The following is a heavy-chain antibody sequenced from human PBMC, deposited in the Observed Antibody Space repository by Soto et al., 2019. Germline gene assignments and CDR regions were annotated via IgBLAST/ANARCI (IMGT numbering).Heavy chain of an antibody. Sequence: GGSLRLSCAASGFTFSSYAMTWVRQAPGKGLEWVSAISGSGGSTYYADSVKGRFTISRDNSKNTLYLQMNSLRAEDTAVYYCAKDGFCDSSGCRYYYGMDGWGQGSKVTVSS. CDR1: GFTFSSYA. D-gene: IGHD3-22*01. CDR3: AKDGFCDSSGCRYYYGMDG. CDR2: ISGSGGST. J-gene: IGHJ6*02. V-gene: IGHV3-23*01.